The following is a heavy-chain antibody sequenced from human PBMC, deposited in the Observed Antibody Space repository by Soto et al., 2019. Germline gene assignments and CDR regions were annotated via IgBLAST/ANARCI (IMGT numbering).Heavy chain of an antibody. CDR3: ARDEKKSDFYSGMDV. J-gene: IGHJ6*02. CDR1: GGSISSGDSY. V-gene: IGHV4-30-4*01. Sequence: SETLSLTCTVSGGSISSGDSYWSWIRQPPGKGLEWIGCMYYSGTTYYNPSLKSRVSFSVDTSKNQFSLKLTSVTAADTAVYYCARDEKKSDFYSGMDVWGQGTTVTVSS. CDR2: MYYSGTT.